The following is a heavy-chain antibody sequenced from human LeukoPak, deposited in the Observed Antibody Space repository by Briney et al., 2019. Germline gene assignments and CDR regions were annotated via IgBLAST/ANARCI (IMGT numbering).Heavy chain of an antibody. V-gene: IGHV3-48*03. D-gene: IGHD3-10*01. CDR3: ARDYYYGSGRFDC. Sequence: PGGSLRLSCAASGFTFSSYEMNWVRQAPGKGLEWVSYISSSGSTIYYPDSVKGRFTISRDNAKNSLYLQMNSLRAEDTAVYYCARDYYYGSGRFDCWGQGTLVTVSS. CDR2: ISSSGSTI. J-gene: IGHJ4*02. CDR1: GFTFSSYE.